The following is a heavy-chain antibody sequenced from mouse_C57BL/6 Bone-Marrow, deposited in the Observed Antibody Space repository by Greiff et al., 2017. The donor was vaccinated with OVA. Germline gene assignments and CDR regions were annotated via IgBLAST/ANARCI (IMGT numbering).Heavy chain of an antibody. J-gene: IGHJ1*03. CDR1: GYTFTDYE. CDR2: IDPETGGT. D-gene: IGHD2-1*01. CDR3: TRGGNYWFFGYWYFDV. V-gene: IGHV1-15*01. Sequence: QVQLQQSGAELVRPGASVTLSCKASGYTFTDYEMHWVKQTPVHGLEWIGAIDPETGGTDYNQKFKGKAILTADKTARTAYMALLSLTSEDSAVYYCTRGGNYWFFGYWYFDVWGTGTTVTVSS.